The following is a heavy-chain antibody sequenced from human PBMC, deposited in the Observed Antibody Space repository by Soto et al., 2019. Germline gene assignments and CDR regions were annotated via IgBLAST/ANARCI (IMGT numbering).Heavy chain of an antibody. CDR1: GGTFSSYA. Sequence: QVQLVQSGAEVKKPGSSVKVSCKASGGTFSSYAISWVRQAPGQGLEWMGGIIPIFGTANYAQKFQGRVTITADESTSTAYMELSSLRSEDTAVYYCARIKDGSYHAHAGWFDPWGQGTLVTVSS. V-gene: IGHV1-69*01. J-gene: IGHJ5*02. CDR3: ARIKDGSYHAHAGWFDP. CDR2: IIPIFGTA. D-gene: IGHD1-26*01.